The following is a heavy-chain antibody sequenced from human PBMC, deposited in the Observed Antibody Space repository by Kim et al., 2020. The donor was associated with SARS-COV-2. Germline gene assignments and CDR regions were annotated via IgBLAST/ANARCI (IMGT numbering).Heavy chain of an antibody. J-gene: IGHJ6*02. CDR2: IKQDGTEK. CDR3: ARAQSLTAFYYFHGLDV. Sequence: GGSLRLSCGASGFTFSRHWMSWVRQAPGKGLEWVANIKQDGTEKDYVDSVKGRFTISRDNANYSLYLQMDSLRAEDTAVYYCARAQSLTAFYYFHGLDVWGQGTTVTVSS. V-gene: IGHV3-7*03. D-gene: IGHD1-20*01. CDR1: GFTFSRHW.